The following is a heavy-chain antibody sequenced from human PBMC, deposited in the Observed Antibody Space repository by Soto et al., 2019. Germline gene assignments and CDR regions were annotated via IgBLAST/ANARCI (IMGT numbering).Heavy chain of an antibody. CDR2: ISYDGSNK. J-gene: IGHJ4*02. D-gene: IGHD3-16*02. Sequence: GGSLRLSCAPSGFTFSSYAMHWVRQAPGKGLEWVAVISYDGSNKYYADSVKGRFTISRDNSKNTLYLQMNRLRAEDTAVYYCAGALDYDYVWGSYRRIAPDFDYWGQGTLVTVSS. CDR3: AGALDYDYVWGSYRRIAPDFDY. V-gene: IGHV3-30-3*01. CDR1: GFTFSSYA.